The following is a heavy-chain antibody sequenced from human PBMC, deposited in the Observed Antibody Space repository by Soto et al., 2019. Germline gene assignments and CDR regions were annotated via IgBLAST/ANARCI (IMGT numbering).Heavy chain of an antibody. CDR1: GGSISSYY. CDR3: ARRICSSTSCYKDL. Sequence: SETLSLTCTVSGGSISSYYWSWIRQPPGKGLEWIGYIYYSGSTNYNPSLKSRVTISVDTSKNQFSLKLSSVTAADTAVYYCARRICSSTSCYKDLWGRGTLVTVSS. J-gene: IGHJ2*01. D-gene: IGHD2-2*02. V-gene: IGHV4-59*01. CDR2: IYYSGST.